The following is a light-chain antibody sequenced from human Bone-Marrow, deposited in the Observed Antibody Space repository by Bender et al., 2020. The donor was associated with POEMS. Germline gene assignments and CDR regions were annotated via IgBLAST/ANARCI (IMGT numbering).Light chain of an antibody. V-gene: IGLV1-44*01. CDR2: NND. J-gene: IGLJ2*01. Sequence: QSVLTQPPSASGTPGQRVTISCSGSGSNVGSNTVNWYQQLPGTAPKVVIFNNDQRPSGVPDRFSASKSGTSASLAISGLQSEDEAHYYCSSYTSASTVVFGGGTKLTVL. CDR3: SSYTSASTVV. CDR1: GSNVGSNT.